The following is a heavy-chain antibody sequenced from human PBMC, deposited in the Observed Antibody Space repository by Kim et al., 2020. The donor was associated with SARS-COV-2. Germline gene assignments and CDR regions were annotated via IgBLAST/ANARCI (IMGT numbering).Heavy chain of an antibody. CDR1: GFTFSSYS. D-gene: IGHD2-2*01. J-gene: IGHJ6*02. Sequence: GGSLRLSCAASGFTFSSYSMNWVRQAPGKGLEWVSSISSSSSYIYYADSVKGRFTISRDNAKNSLYLRMNSLRAEDTAVYYCARQVDIVVVPAAMRGYYYYGMDVWGQGTTVTVSS. CDR2: ISSSSSYI. CDR3: ARQVDIVVVPAAMRGYYYYGMDV. V-gene: IGHV3-21*01.